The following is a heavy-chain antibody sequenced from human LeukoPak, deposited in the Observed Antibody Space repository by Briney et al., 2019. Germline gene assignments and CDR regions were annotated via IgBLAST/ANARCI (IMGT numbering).Heavy chain of an antibody. J-gene: IGHJ4*02. D-gene: IGHD3-10*01. CDR2: INQDGSEK. V-gene: IGHV3-7*04. CDR1: EFTFSTHW. CDR3: ARAGRRVSIFGD. Sequence: PGGSLRLSCAASEFTFSTHWMTWVRQAPGKGLEWVANINQDGSEKYYVDSVKGRFTISRDNAKNSLDLQMSSLRAEDTAIYYCARAGRRVSIFGDWGQGTLVTVSS.